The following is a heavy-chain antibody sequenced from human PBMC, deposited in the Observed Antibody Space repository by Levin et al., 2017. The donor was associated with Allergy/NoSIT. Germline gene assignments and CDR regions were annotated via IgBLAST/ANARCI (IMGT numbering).Heavy chain of an antibody. CDR3: ASSDGGNGPGFGP. CDR2: IYYSGST. V-gene: IGHV4-59*01. D-gene: IGHD4-23*01. CDR1: GGSISSYY. J-gene: IGHJ5*02. Sequence: ASETLSLTCTVSGGSISSYYWSWIRQPPGKGLEWIGYIYYSGSTNYNPSLKSRVTISVDTSKNQFSLKLSSVTAADTAVYYCASSDGGNGPGFGPWGQGTLVTVSS.